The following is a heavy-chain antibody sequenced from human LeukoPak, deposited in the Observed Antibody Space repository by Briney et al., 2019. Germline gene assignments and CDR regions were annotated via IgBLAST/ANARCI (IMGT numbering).Heavy chain of an antibody. J-gene: IGHJ5*02. Sequence: TPSQTLSLTCTVSGGSISSGGYYWSWIRQPPGKGLEWIGYIYHSGSTNYNPSLKSRVTISVDTSKNQFSLKLSSVTAADTAVYYCARTSGGSGWYFGGRDNWFDPWGQGTLVTVSS. V-gene: IGHV4-61*08. CDR2: IYHSGST. CDR3: ARTSGGSGWYFGGRDNWFDP. CDR1: GGSISSGGYY. D-gene: IGHD6-19*01.